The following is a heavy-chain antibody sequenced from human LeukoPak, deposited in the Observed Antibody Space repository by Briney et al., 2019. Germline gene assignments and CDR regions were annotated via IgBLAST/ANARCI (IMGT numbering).Heavy chain of an antibody. CDR1: GGRFSVYY. Sequence: PSETLSLTCAAFGGRFSVYYWRWIRQPPGKGLAGIGEIDHSGSTNYNPSLKSRVTISVDKSKNQLSLKMSSVTAADTAVYYCARAHPRKTSCFRGWGQGTLVTVSS. V-gene: IGHV4-34*01. CDR2: IDHSGST. CDR3: ARAHPRKTSCFRG. D-gene: IGHD2-2*01. J-gene: IGHJ1*01.